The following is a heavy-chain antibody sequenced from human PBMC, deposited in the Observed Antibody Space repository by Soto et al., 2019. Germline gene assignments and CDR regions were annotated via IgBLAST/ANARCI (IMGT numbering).Heavy chain of an antibody. Sequence: EVQLVESGGGLIQPGGSLRLSVAASGFNVISNSMSWVRQAPGKGLEWLSVIYSGGSTYYAESVKGRFTISRDNSKNTLNLQMNALRVEDTAVYYCARGPHVGISTSWGQGTLVTVSS. J-gene: IGHJ4*02. CDR3: ARGPHVGISTS. D-gene: IGHD2-2*01. CDR2: IYSGGST. CDR1: GFNVISNS. V-gene: IGHV3-53*01.